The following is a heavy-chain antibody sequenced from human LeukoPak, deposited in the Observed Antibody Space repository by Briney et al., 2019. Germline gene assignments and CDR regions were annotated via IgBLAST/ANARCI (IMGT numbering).Heavy chain of an antibody. V-gene: IGHV4-39*01. CDR2: IYYSGST. CDR3: ASRGGIAVAGTLDY. CDR1: GGSISSSSYY. J-gene: IGHJ4*02. Sequence: SETLSLTCTVSGGSISSSSYYWGWIRQPPGKGLEWIGSIYYSGSTYYNPSLESRVTISVDTSKNQFSLKLSSVTAADTAVYYCASRGGIAVAGTLDYWGQGTLVTVSS. D-gene: IGHD6-13*01.